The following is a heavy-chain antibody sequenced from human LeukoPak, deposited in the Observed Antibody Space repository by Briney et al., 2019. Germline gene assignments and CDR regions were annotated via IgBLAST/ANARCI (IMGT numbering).Heavy chain of an antibody. V-gene: IGHV3-21*01. CDR3: ARELTMVRPVRGDY. J-gene: IGHJ4*02. CDR1: GFTFSSYS. CDR2: ISSSSSYI. D-gene: IGHD3-10*01. Sequence: GGSLRLSCAASGFTFSSYSMNWVRQAPGKGLEWVSSISSSSSYIYYADSVKGRFTISRDNAKNSLYLQMNSLRAEDTAVYYCARELTMVRPVRGDYWGQGTLVTVSS.